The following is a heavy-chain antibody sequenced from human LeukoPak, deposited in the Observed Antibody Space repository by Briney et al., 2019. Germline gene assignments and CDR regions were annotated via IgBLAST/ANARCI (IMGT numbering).Heavy chain of an antibody. V-gene: IGHV1-2*02. J-gene: IGHJ4*02. Sequence: ASVKVSCKASGGTFGNYAVSWVRQAPGQGLEWMGWINPNSGGTNYAQKFQGRVTMTRDTSISTAYMELSRLRSDDTAVYYCARVASRQQLVPVYWGQGTLVTVSS. CDR2: INPNSGGT. D-gene: IGHD6-13*01. CDR1: GGTFGNYA. CDR3: ARVASRQQLVPVY.